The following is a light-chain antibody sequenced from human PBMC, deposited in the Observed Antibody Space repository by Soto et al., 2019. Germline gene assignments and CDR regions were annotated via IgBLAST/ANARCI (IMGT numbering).Light chain of an antibody. CDR1: SSEVGGYNF. CDR2: DVR. V-gene: IGLV2-14*01. CDR3: SSYTSISTYV. Sequence: QSVLTQPASVSGSPGQSITISCTGTSSEVGGYNFVSWYQQHPGNAPKLMIYDVRNRPSGVSNRFSGSKSVNTASLTISGLQAEDEADYYCSSYTSISTYVFGTGTKVTVL. J-gene: IGLJ1*01.